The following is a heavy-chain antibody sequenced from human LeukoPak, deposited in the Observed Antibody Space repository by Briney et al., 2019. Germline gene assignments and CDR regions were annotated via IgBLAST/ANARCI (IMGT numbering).Heavy chain of an antibody. CDR3: ARAFDTHAFDT. V-gene: IGHV4-4*07. J-gene: IGHJ3*02. CDR1: GLSINDYY. CDR2: IYSSGST. Sequence: AETLSLTCTVSGLSINDYYWSWIRQPAGKGLEWIGRIYSSGSTNYNPSLKGRVALSLGTSRNPFSLQMRSLTAADTAAYYCARAFDTHAFDTSGQGTLVTVSS.